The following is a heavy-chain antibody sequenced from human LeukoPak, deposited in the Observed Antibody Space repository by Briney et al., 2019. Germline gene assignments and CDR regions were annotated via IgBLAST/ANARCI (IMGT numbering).Heavy chain of an antibody. CDR1: GGSISSGSNY. D-gene: IGHD6-13*01. Sequence: PSQTLSLTCTVSGGSISSGSNYWSWIPQPAGKGLEWIGRIYTSGSTNDNPSLKSRATISDDSSKNLFSLKLSSVTAAAPASYFRARGVAAAGTIWFDPCGQGSLVTASS. J-gene: IGHJ5*02. CDR2: IYTSGST. CDR3: ARGVAAAGTIWFDP. V-gene: IGHV4-61*02.